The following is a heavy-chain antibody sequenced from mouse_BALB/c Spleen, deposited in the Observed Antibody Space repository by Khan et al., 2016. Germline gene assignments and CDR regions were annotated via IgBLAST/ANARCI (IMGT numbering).Heavy chain of an antibody. J-gene: IGHJ3*01. D-gene: IGHD1-1*01. CDR1: GFDLSRYW. V-gene: IGHV4-1*02. Sequence: EVKLLESGGGLVQPGGSLKLSCAASGFDLSRYWMSWVRQAPGKGLEWIGEINPDSSTINYTPSLKDRFIISRDNAKHTLYLQVSKVRSEDTALYYCARAGYYVYLAYWGQGTLVSVSA. CDR2: INPDSSTI. CDR3: ARAGYYVYLAY.